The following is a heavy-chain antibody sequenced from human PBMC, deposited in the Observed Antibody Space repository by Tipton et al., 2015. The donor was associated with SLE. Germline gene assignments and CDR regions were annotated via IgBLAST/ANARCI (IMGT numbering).Heavy chain of an antibody. CDR3: ARGLDYYGSGGFEY. Sequence: SLRLSCAASGFTFSSYAMHWVRQAPGKGLEWVAVISYDGSNKYYADSVKGRFTISRDNSKNTLYLQMNSLRAEDTAVYYCARGLDYYGSGGFEYWGQGTLVTVSS. CDR2: ISYDGSNK. J-gene: IGHJ4*02. CDR1: GFTFSSYA. V-gene: IGHV3-30-3*01. D-gene: IGHD3-10*01.